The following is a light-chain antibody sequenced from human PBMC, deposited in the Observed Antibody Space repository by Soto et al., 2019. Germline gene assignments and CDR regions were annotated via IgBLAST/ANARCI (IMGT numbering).Light chain of an antibody. CDR3: CSYTTSTIYV. CDR1: SSDVGGYDY. V-gene: IGLV2-14*03. CDR2: DVF. J-gene: IGLJ1*01. Sequence: HSALTQPASVSGSPGQSITIPCTGTSSDVGGYDYVSWYQQHPGKAPKLMIYDVFHRPSGVSNRFSGSKSGNTASLTISGLQAEDEADYYCCSYTTSTIYVFGTGTQLTVL.